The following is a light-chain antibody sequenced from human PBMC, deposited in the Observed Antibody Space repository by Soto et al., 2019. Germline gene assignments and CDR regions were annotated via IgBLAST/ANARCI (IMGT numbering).Light chain of an antibody. V-gene: IGLV2-8*01. CDR3: SSYAGSNNLV. Sequence: QSALTQPTSASGSPGQSVTISCTGTSSDVGGYNYVSWYQQHPGKAPKLMIYEVSKRPSGVPERFSGSKSGNTASLTVSGLQAEDEADYYCSSYAGSNNLVFGTGTKVTVL. CDR2: EVS. CDR1: SSDVGGYNY. J-gene: IGLJ1*01.